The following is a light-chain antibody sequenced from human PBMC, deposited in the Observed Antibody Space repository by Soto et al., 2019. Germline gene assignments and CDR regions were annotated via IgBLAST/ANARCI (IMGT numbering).Light chain of an antibody. CDR1: QSISSN. Sequence: DIQMTQSPSSLSASVGDRVTITCRASQSISSNLNWYQQKPGKAPKLLIYAASSLQSGVPSRFSGGGSGTDFTLTISSLQPDDFATYYCQQSYSTPFTFGQGTMLEIK. CDR2: AAS. V-gene: IGKV1-39*01. CDR3: QQSYSTPFT. J-gene: IGKJ2*01.